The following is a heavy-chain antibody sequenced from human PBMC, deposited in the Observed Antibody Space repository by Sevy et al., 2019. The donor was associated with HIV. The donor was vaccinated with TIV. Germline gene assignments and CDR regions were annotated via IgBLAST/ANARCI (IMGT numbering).Heavy chain of an antibody. V-gene: IGHV3-23*01. CDR1: GFTFSSYA. D-gene: IGHD5-12*01. CDR3: AKDHSTPRRLRGAFDI. J-gene: IGHJ3*02. Sequence: GGSLRLSCAASGFTFSSYAMSWVRQAPGKGLEWVSAISGSGGSTYYADSVKGRFTISRDNSKNTLYLQMNSLRAEDTAVYYCAKDHSTPRRLRGAFDIWGQGTMVTVSS. CDR2: ISGSGGST.